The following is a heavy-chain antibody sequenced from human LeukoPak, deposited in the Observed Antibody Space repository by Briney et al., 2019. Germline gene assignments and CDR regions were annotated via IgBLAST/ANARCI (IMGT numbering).Heavy chain of an antibody. D-gene: IGHD3-22*01. Sequence: GGSLRLSCAASGFTFSSYGMHWVRQAPGKGLEWVAVISYDGSNKYYADSVKGRFTISRDNSKNTLYLQMNSLRAEDTAVYYCAKEGLGDSSGYYYSQDPTIDYWGQGTLVTVSS. J-gene: IGHJ4*02. CDR2: ISYDGSNK. CDR3: AKEGLGDSSGYYYSQDPTIDY. V-gene: IGHV3-30*18. CDR1: GFTFSSYG.